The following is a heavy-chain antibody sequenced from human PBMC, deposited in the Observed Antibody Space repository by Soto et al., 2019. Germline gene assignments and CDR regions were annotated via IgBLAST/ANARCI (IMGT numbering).Heavy chain of an antibody. Sequence: GYSVRLSSASYVFTRSSYGMCWFLQSKGEGLGWVANIKQGGSEKYYVDSGKGRFSISRDNAKNSLYLQMNGLRAEDTAVYYCVALPNIAARGGYFDCWGQGTLVSVSS. CDR2: IKQGGSEK. D-gene: IGHD6-6*01. CDR1: VFTRSSYG. CDR3: VALPNIAARGGYFDC. V-gene: IGHV3-7*01. J-gene: IGHJ4*02.